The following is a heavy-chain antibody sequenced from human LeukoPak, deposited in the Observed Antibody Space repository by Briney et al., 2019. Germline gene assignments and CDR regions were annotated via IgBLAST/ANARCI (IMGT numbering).Heavy chain of an antibody. J-gene: IGHJ5*02. D-gene: IGHD3-10*01. CDR1: GGSISGYY. V-gene: IGHV4-59*01. CDR3: ARDRHGSGSAHTFDP. Sequence: SETLSLTCTVSGGSISGYYWSWIRQPPGKGLEWIAYIYYSGSTNYNPSLKSRVTISVDTSKNQFSLKLSSVTAEDTAVYYCARDRHGSGSAHTFDPWGQGTLVTVSS. CDR2: IYYSGST.